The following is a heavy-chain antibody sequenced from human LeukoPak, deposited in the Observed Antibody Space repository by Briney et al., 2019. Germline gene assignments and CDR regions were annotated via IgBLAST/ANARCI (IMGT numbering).Heavy chain of an antibody. CDR1: GYRFTNYW. CDR3: ARRRGLQSGNFDY. CDR2: IYPGDSDT. J-gene: IGHJ4*02. Sequence: GESLKISCKGSGYRFTNYWIGWVRQMPGKGLGGMGIIYPGDSDTRYSPSFQGQVTISADKSISTAYLQWSSLKASDTAMYYCARRRGLQSGNFDYWGQGTLVTVSS. D-gene: IGHD5-24*01. V-gene: IGHV5-51*01.